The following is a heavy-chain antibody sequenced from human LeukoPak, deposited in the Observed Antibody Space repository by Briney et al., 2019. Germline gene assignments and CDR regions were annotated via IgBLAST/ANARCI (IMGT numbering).Heavy chain of an antibody. Sequence: SETLSLTCSVSGYSFTSGHYWGWIRQPPGKGLEWIANIYHTGSTHYNPSLKSRVTISVDTSNNQFSLKLSSVTAADTAVYYCARYCTITTCILRGFDYWGQGTLVTVSS. CDR3: ARYCTITTCILRGFDY. CDR1: GYSFTSGHY. J-gene: IGHJ4*02. V-gene: IGHV4-38-2*01. CDR2: IYHTGST. D-gene: IGHD2-2*01.